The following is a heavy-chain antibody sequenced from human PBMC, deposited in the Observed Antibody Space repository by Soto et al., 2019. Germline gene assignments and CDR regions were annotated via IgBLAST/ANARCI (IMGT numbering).Heavy chain of an antibody. D-gene: IGHD1-1*01. Sequence: QLQLQESGPGLVKPSETLSLTYTVSGGSISSSSYYWGWIRQPPGKGLEWIGSIYYSGSTYYNPSLXGXGXIXXDTSKNQFSLKLSSVTAADTAVYYCARHDWNGVDYWGQGTLVTVSS. J-gene: IGHJ4*02. V-gene: IGHV4-39*01. CDR1: GGSISSSSYY. CDR3: ARHDWNGVDY. CDR2: IYYSGST.